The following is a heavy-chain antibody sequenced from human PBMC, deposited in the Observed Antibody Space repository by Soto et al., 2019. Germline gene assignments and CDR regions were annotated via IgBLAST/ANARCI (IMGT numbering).Heavy chain of an antibody. CDR3: AKGWLGLYFDY. CDR1: GFTFSSYG. CDR2: ISYDGSNK. J-gene: IGHJ4*02. D-gene: IGHD6-19*01. V-gene: IGHV3-30*18. Sequence: QVQLVEPGGGVVQPGRSLRLSCAASGFTFSSYGMHWVRQAPGKGLEWVAVISYDGSNKYYADSVKGRLTISRDNSKNTLYLQMNSLRAEETAVYYCAKGWLGLYFDYWGQGTLVTVS.